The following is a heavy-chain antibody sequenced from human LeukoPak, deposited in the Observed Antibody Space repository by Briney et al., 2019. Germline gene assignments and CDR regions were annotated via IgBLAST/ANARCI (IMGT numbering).Heavy chain of an antibody. Sequence: SVKVSCKASGGTFSSYAISWVRQAPGQGLEWMGGIIPIFGTANYAQKFQGRATITADESTSTAYMELSSLRSEDTAVYYCARNTIGYYDILTGYFDYWGQGTLVTVSS. CDR1: GGTFSSYA. J-gene: IGHJ4*02. CDR3: ARNTIGYYDILTGYFDY. CDR2: IIPIFGTA. V-gene: IGHV1-69*13. D-gene: IGHD3-9*01.